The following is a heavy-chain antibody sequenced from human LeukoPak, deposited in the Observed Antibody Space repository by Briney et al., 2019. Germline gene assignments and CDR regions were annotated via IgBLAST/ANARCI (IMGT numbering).Heavy chain of an antibody. V-gene: IGHV4-34*01. CDR1: GGSFSGYY. D-gene: IGHD2-2*01. Sequence: PSETLSLTCAVYGGSFSGYYWSWIRQPPGKGLEWIGKINHSGSTNYNPSLKSRVTISVDTSKNQFSLKLSSVTAADTAVYYCARGRGRIVPAASPHYYGMDVWGQGTTVTVSS. CDR3: ARGRGRIVPAASPHYYGMDV. J-gene: IGHJ6*02. CDR2: INHSGST.